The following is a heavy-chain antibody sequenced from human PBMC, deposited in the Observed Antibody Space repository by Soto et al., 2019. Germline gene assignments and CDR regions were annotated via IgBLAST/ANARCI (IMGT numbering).Heavy chain of an antibody. Sequence: GGSLRLSCAASGFTFSSYAMSWVRQAPGKGLEWVSAISGSGGSTYYAASVKGRFTISRDSSKNTLYLQKNSLRAEDTAVYYCAKDYYDSSGYYFDYWGQGTLVTVSS. CDR2: ISGSGGST. D-gene: IGHD3-22*01. J-gene: IGHJ4*02. CDR1: GFTFSSYA. CDR3: AKDYYDSSGYYFDY. V-gene: IGHV3-23*01.